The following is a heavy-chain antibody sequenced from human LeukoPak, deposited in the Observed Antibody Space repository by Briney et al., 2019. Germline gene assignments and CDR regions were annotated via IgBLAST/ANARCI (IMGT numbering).Heavy chain of an antibody. V-gene: IGHV3-7*01. CDR2: IKQDGSEK. J-gene: IGHJ4*02. CDR3: AREDSGEPFDY. D-gene: IGHD4/OR15-4a*01. CDR1: GFNFSNYW. Sequence: GGSLRLSCVASGFNFSNYWMSWVRQAPVEGPEWVANIKQDGSEKYYVDSVEGRFTISRDNAKNSLFLQMNSLRAEDTAVYYCAREDSGEPFDYWGQGTLVTVSS.